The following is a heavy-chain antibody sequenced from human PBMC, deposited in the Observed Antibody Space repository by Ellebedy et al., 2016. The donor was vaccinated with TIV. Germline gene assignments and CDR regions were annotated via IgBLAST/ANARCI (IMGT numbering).Heavy chain of an antibody. CDR3: ARRGSYGDYAVQINSWFDT. Sequence: GGSLRLSCAASGFSFRSYWMSWVRQAPGKGLEWVANIYQDGGVQYYVDSVKGRFNISRDNADNSLFLQMNSLRAEDTAVYYCARRGSYGDYAVQINSWFDTWGRGTLVAVSS. CDR2: IYQDGGVQ. CDR1: GFSFRSYW. V-gene: IGHV3-7*01. D-gene: IGHD3-16*01. J-gene: IGHJ5*02.